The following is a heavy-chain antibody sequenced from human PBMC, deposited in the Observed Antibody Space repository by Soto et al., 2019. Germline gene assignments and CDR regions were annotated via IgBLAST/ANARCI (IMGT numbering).Heavy chain of an antibody. J-gene: IGHJ6*02. CDR3: ARANYDFWSGYSNYFGMDV. D-gene: IGHD3-3*01. CDR1: GFTFSNYT. CDR2: ISSSSIYI. V-gene: IGHV3-21*01. Sequence: GGSLRLSCAASGFTFSNYTMNWVRQAPGKGLEWVSAISSSSIYIYYADSVEGRSTISRDNAKNSLYLQMNSLGAEDTAVYYCARANYDFWSGYSNYFGMDVWGQGTTVTVSS.